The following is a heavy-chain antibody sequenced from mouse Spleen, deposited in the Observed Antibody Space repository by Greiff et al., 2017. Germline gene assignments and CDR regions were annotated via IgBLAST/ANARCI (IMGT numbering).Heavy chain of an antibody. V-gene: IGHV1-80*01. CDR3: ARIWDYYAMDY. D-gene: IGHD4-1*01. Sequence: QVQLQQSGAELVKPGASVKISCKASGYAFSSYWMNWVKQRPGKGLEWIGQIYPGDGDTNYNGKFKGKATLTADKSSSTAYMQLSSLTSEDSAVYFCARIWDYYAMDYWGQGTSVTVSS. J-gene: IGHJ4*01. CDR2: IYPGDGDT. CDR1: GYAFSSYW.